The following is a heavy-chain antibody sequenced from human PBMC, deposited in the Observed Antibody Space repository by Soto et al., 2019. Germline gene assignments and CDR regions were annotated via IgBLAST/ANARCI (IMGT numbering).Heavy chain of an antibody. CDR2: IYYSGST. J-gene: IGHJ6*03. CDR1: GGSSSSYY. D-gene: IGHD3-3*01. CDR3: ARLYYDFWSGYYRPRGYYYYYYMDV. V-gene: IGHV4-59*08. Sequence: TLQTLSLTCTVSGGSSSSYYWSWIRQPTGKGLEWIGYIYYSGSTNYNPSLKSRVTISVDTSKNQFSLKLSSVTAADTAVYYCARLYYDFWSGYYRPRGYYYYYYMDVWGKGTTVTVSS.